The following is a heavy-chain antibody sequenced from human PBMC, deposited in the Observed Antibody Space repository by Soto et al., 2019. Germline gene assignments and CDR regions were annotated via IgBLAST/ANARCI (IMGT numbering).Heavy chain of an antibody. Sequence: SETLSLTCAVYGGSFSGYYWSWIRQPPGKGLEWIGEINHSGSTNYNPSLKSRVTISVDTSKNQFSLKLSSVTAADTAVYYCARAPPRYCSGGSCRLLNWFDPWGQGTLVTVSS. V-gene: IGHV4-34*01. CDR3: ARAPPRYCSGGSCRLLNWFDP. D-gene: IGHD2-15*01. J-gene: IGHJ5*02. CDR2: INHSGST. CDR1: GGSFSGYY.